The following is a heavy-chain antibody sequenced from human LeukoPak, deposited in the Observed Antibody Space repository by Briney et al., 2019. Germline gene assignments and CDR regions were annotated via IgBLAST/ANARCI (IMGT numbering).Heavy chain of an antibody. Sequence: GGSLRLSCAASGFTFSSYAMSWVRQAPGKGLEWVSAISGSGGSTYYADSVKGRFTISRDNAKNSLYLQMNSLRAEDTAVYYCARDPQRATIFGVVTFFDYWGQGTLVTVSS. CDR2: ISGSGGST. V-gene: IGHV3-23*01. CDR1: GFTFSSYA. CDR3: ARDPQRATIFGVVTFFDY. D-gene: IGHD3-3*01. J-gene: IGHJ4*02.